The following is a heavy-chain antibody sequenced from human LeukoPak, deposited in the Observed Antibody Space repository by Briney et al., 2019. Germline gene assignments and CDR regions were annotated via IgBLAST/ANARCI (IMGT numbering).Heavy chain of an antibody. V-gene: IGHV4-61*02. J-gene: IGHJ4*02. Sequence: SSETLSLTCTVSGASISSGSYYWSWIRQPAGKGLEWIGRIYTSGSTNYNPSLKSRVTISVDTSKNQFSLKLNSVTAADTAVYYCARDLASMITFGGVIVGQGRWDFDYWGQGTLVTVSS. CDR3: ARDLASMITFGGVIVGQGRWDFDY. CDR1: GASISSGSYY. CDR2: IYTSGST. D-gene: IGHD3-16*02.